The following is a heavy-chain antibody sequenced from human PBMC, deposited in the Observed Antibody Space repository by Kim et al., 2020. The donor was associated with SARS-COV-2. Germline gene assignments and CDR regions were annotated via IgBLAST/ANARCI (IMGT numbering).Heavy chain of an antibody. V-gene: IGHV4-31*02. J-gene: IGHJ6*02. D-gene: IGHD6-6*01. Sequence: KSRVTISVDTSKNQFSLKLRSVTAADTAVYYCARDRTYSSSPNHYGMDVWGQGTTVTVSS. CDR3: ARDRTYSSSPNHYGMDV.